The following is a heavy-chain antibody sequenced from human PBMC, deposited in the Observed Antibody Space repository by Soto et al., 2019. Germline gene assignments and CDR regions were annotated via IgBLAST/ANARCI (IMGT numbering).Heavy chain of an antibody. Sequence: PSETLSLTCAVYGGSFSGYYWSWIRQPPGKGLEWIGEINHSGSTNYNPSLKSRVTISVDTSKNQFSLKLSSVTAADTAVYYCARRYYYDSSGYYYGPLRPWGQGTMVTVS. CDR1: GGSFSGYY. CDR3: ARRYYYDSSGYYYGPLRP. V-gene: IGHV4-34*01. J-gene: IGHJ3*01. D-gene: IGHD3-22*01. CDR2: INHSGST.